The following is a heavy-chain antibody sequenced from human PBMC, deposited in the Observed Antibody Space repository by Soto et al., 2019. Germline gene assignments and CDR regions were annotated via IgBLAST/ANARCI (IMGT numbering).Heavy chain of an antibody. J-gene: IGHJ6*02. D-gene: IGHD2-2*01. V-gene: IGHV4-4*02. CDR3: AIVLVYQLLSNYYYYYGMDV. Sequence: SETLSLTCVVSGGSISSTNWWTWVRQTPGKGLEWIGEVYHTGSTKYNPSLKNRVTISVDKSNNQFSLNLKSVTAADMAVYYFAIVLVYQLLSNYYYYYGMDVWGQGTTVTVSS. CDR2: VYHTGST. CDR1: GGSISSTNW.